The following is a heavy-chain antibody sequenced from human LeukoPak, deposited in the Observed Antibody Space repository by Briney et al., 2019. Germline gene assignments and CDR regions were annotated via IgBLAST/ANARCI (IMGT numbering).Heavy chain of an antibody. CDR2: ISAYNGNT. D-gene: IGHD2-21*02. V-gene: IGHV1-18*01. J-gene: IGHJ4*02. Sequence: ASVKVSCKASGYTFTSYGISWVRQAPGQGLEWMGWISAYNGNTNYAQKLQGRVTMTTDTSTSSAYMELRSLRSDDTAVYYCARQYSGGDDFDYWGQGTLVTVSS. CDR1: GYTFTSYG. CDR3: ARQYSGGDDFDY.